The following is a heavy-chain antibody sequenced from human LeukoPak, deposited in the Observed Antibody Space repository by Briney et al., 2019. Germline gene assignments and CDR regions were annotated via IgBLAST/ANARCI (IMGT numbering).Heavy chain of an antibody. J-gene: IGHJ6*03. V-gene: IGHV1-69*05. CDR1: GGTFGSYA. CDR2: IIPIFGTA. Sequence: ASVKVSCKASGGTFGSYAISWVRQAPGQGLEWMGGIIPIFGTANYAQKFHGRVTITTDESTSTAYMELSSLRSEDTAVYYCARVRLEGTIAGGMDVWGKGTTVTVSS. D-gene: IGHD1-26*01. CDR3: ARVRLEGTIAGGMDV.